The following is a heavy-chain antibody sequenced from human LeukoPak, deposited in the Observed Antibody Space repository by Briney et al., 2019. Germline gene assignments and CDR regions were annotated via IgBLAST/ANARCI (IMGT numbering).Heavy chain of an antibody. CDR3: ARKTDSGGQGDY. CDR2: IYSGGNT. J-gene: IGHJ4*02. V-gene: IGHV3-66*01. Sequence: GGSLRLSCAASGFTVSSNYMSWVRQAPGKGLEWVSVIYSGGNTYYADSVKGRFTISRDNSKNTLYLQMNSLRAEDTAVYYCARKTDSGGQGDYWGPGTLVTVSS. CDR1: GFTVSSNY. D-gene: IGHD3-22*01.